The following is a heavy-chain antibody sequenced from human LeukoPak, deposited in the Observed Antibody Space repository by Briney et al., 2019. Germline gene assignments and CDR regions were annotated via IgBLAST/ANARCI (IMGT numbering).Heavy chain of an antibody. Sequence: PSETLSLTCTVSGYSISSGYYWGWIRQPPGKGLEWIGTIYHSGSTYYNPSLKSRVTISVDTSKSQFSLKLSSVTAADTAVYYCAAGGATPDYWGQGTLVTVSS. D-gene: IGHD1-26*01. J-gene: IGHJ4*02. V-gene: IGHV4-38-2*02. CDR2: IYHSGST. CDR3: AAGGATPDY. CDR1: GYSISSGYY.